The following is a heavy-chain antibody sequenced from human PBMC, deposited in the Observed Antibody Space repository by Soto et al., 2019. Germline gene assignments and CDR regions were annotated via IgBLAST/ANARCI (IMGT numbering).Heavy chain of an antibody. Sequence: QVQLVQSGAEVKKPGSSVRVSCKASGATFSSYHISWVRQAPGQGLEWMGGTLPIYGTTNYAQKFQGRVTITADESTGTAYMELSSLRSEDTAVYYCTRGAPYDTSGYPFDYWGQGTLVTVSS. D-gene: IGHD3-22*01. J-gene: IGHJ4*02. CDR1: GATFSSYH. CDR2: TLPIYGTT. CDR3: TRGAPYDTSGYPFDY. V-gene: IGHV1-69*01.